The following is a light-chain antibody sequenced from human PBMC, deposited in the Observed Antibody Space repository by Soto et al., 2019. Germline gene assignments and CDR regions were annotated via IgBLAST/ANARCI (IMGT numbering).Light chain of an antibody. V-gene: IGKV3-15*01. J-gene: IGKJ4*01. Sequence: EVVMTQSPATLSVSPGDRATLSCRASQSVNSHLAWYQQKPGQAPRLLIYATSTRASGVPARFSGSGSGTEFTLTISSLQSEESAIYYCQQYDDWRLLTFGGGTKVEI. CDR1: QSVNSH. CDR2: ATS. CDR3: QQYDDWRLLT.